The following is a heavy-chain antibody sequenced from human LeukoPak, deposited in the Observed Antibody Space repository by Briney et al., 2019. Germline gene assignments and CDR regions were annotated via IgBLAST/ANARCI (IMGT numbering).Heavy chain of an antibody. CDR1: GGSISSGGYY. Sequence: SETLSLTCTVSGGSISSGGYYWSWIRQPPGKGLEWIGYIYHSGSTYYNPSLKSRVTISVDRSKNQFSLKLSSVTAADTAVYYCARDSPYCSSTSCRDFDYWGQGTLVTVSS. CDR2: IYHSGST. J-gene: IGHJ4*02. CDR3: ARDSPYCSSTSCRDFDY. V-gene: IGHV4-30-2*01. D-gene: IGHD2-2*01.